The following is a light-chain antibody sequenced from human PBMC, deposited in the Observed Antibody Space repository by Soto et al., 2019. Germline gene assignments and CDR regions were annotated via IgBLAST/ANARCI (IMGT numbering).Light chain of an antibody. CDR2: DAS. V-gene: IGKV1-5*01. Sequence: DIQMTQSPSTLSASVGDRFTITCRASQSVNKWLAWFQQKPGKVPKLLIFDASTLQTGVPSRFSGSGVGTHFTLTISSLQAEDFATYYCQQGYTKSPLTFAGGTKVDIK. CDR3: QQGYTKSPLT. CDR1: QSVNKW. J-gene: IGKJ4*01.